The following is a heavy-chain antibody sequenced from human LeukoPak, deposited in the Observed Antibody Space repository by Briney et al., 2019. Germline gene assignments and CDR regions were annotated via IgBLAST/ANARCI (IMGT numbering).Heavy chain of an antibody. D-gene: IGHD1-1*01. CDR1: GYTLTELS. CDR3: ATGGLERPVYYYGMDV. CDR2: FDPEDGET. Sequence: ASVKVSCKVSGYTLTELSMHWVRQAPGKGLEWMGGFDPEDGETIYAQKFQGRVTITEDTSTDTAYMELSSLRSEDTAVYYCATGGLERPVYYYGMDVWGKGTTVTVSS. V-gene: IGHV1-24*01. J-gene: IGHJ6*04.